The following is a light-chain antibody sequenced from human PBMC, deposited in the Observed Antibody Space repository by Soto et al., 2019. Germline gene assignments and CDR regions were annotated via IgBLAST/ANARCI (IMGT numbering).Light chain of an antibody. Sequence: DIQLTQSPSSLATSVCDTVTSTCRASQSISSYLNWYQQKPGKAPKLLIYAASSLQSGVPSRFSGSGSGTDFTLTISSLQPEDFATYYCQQSYSTPITFGQGTRLEIK. CDR1: QSISSY. CDR2: AAS. CDR3: QQSYSTPIT. V-gene: IGKV1-39*01. J-gene: IGKJ5*01.